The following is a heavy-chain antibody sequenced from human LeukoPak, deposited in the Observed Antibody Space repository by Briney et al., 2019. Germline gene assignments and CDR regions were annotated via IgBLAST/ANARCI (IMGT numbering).Heavy chain of an antibody. CDR1: GGSISSGGYY. J-gene: IGHJ3*02. CDR2: IYHSGST. D-gene: IGHD6-19*01. Sequence: PSETLSLTCTVSGGSISSGGYYWSWIRQPPGKGLEWIGYIYHSGSTYYNPSLKSRVTISVDRSKNQFSLKLSSVTAADTAVYYCARPQEYSSGYHAFDIWGQGTMVTVSS. V-gene: IGHV4-30-2*01. CDR3: ARPQEYSSGYHAFDI.